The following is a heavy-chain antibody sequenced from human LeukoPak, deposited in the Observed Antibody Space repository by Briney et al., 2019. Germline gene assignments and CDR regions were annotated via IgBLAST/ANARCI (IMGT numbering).Heavy chain of an antibody. V-gene: IGHV1-3*01. D-gene: IGHD5-12*01. J-gene: IGHJ4*02. CDR2: INAGNGNT. Sequence: ASVNVSCKASGYTFTGYHMHWVRQAPGQRLEWMGWINAGNGNTKYSQKFQGRVTITRDTSASTAYMELSSLRSEDTAVYYCAREVFWRRLRSHHFDYWGQGTLVTVSS. CDR3: AREVFWRRLRSHHFDY. CDR1: GYTFTGYH.